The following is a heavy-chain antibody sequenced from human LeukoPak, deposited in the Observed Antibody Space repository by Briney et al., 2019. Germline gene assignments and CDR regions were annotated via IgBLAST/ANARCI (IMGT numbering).Heavy chain of an antibody. D-gene: IGHD2-8*01. V-gene: IGHV1-69*01. CDR2: IIPIFGTA. Sequence: SVKVSCKASGGTFSSYAISWVRQAPGQGLEWMGGIIPIFGTANYAQKFQGRVTITADESTSTAYMELSSLRSEDTAVYYCARVSEDIVLMIYAPSPTDAFNIWGQGTLVTVSS. CDR3: ARVSEDIVLMIYAPSPTDAFNI. J-gene: IGHJ3*02. CDR1: GGTFSSYA.